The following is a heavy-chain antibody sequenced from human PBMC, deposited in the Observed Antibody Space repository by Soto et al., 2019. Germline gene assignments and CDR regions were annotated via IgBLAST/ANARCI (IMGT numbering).Heavy chain of an antibody. CDR2: ISGSGGST. D-gene: IGHD2-2*01. V-gene: IGHV3-23*01. Sequence: GGSLRLSCAASGFTFSSYAMSWVRQAPGKGLEWVSAISGSGGSTYYADSVKGRFTISRDNSKNTLYLQMNSLRAEDTAVYYCAKDSMWGVVVPAAQLDAFDIWGQGTMVTVSS. CDR1: GFTFSSYA. CDR3: AKDSMWGVVVPAAQLDAFDI. J-gene: IGHJ3*02.